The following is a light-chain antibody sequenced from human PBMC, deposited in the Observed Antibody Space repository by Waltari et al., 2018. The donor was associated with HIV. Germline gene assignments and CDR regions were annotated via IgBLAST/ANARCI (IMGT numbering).Light chain of an antibody. Sequence: QSVLTQPASVSGALGQRVTIPCTGNSPNIGADYDVPWYQQFPGASPNLLIYININRPSGVPDRFSGSKSGTSASLAITGLQAEDEADYYCQSYDSRLTVWVFGGGTKVTVL. J-gene: IGLJ3*02. CDR3: QSYDSRLTVWV. CDR2: INI. V-gene: IGLV1-40*01. CDR1: SPNIGADYD.